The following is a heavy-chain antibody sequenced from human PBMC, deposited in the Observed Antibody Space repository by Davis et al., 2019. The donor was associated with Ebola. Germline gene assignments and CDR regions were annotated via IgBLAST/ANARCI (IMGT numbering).Heavy chain of an antibody. Sequence: ASVKVSCKASGYTFTSYGISWVRQAPGQGLEWMGWINPNSGGTNYAQKFQGRVTMTRDTSITTAYMDLSSLRSDDTAVYYCARGEKGFGSSWSGLEYFQYWGQGTLVTVSS. CDR1: GYTFTSYG. CDR3: ARGEKGFGSSWSGLEYFQY. J-gene: IGHJ1*01. D-gene: IGHD6-13*01. V-gene: IGHV1-2*02. CDR2: INPNSGGT.